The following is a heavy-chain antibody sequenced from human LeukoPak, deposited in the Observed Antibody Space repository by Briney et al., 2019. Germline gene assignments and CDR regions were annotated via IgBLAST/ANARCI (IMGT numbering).Heavy chain of an antibody. Sequence: PSETLSLTCTVSGGSISSSSYYWGWIRRPPGKGLEWIGSIYYSGSTYYNPSLKSRVTISVDTSKNQFSLKLSSVTAADTAVYYCASRLGSGMDVWGQGTTVTVSS. CDR2: IYYSGST. D-gene: IGHD3-3*01. CDR1: GGSISSSSYY. J-gene: IGHJ6*02. CDR3: ASRLGSGMDV. V-gene: IGHV4-39*01.